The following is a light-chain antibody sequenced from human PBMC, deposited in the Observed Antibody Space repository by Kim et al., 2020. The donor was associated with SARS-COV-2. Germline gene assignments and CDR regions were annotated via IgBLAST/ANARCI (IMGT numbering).Light chain of an antibody. V-gene: IGLV3-1*01. J-gene: IGLJ2*01. CDR3: QAWDSSTPVV. CDR1: KLGDKY. Sequence: VSPGHTARLTCPGDKLGDKYACWYQQKPGQSPVLVIYQDSKRPSGIPERFSGSNSGNTATLTISGTQAMDEADYYCQAWDSSTPVVFGGGTQLTVL. CDR2: QDS.